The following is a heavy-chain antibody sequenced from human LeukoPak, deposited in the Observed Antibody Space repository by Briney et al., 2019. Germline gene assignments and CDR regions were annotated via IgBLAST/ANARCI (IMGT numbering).Heavy chain of an antibody. J-gene: IGHJ4*02. CDR1: GYTFTGYY. D-gene: IGHD3-9*01. Sequence: ASVKVSCKASGYTFTGYYMHWVRQAPGQGLEWMGWINPNSGGTNYAQKFQGRVTMTRDTSISTAYMELSRLRSDDTAVYYCARVDDDILTGYTYWGQGTPVTVSS. CDR2: INPNSGGT. V-gene: IGHV1-2*02. CDR3: ARVDDDILTGYTY.